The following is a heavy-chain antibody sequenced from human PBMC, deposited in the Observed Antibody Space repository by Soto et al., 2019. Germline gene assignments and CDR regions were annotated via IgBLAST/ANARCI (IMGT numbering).Heavy chain of an antibody. V-gene: IGHV4-31*03. J-gene: IGHJ4*02. CDR1: GGSISSGGYY. D-gene: IGHD5-18*01. CDR3: ARIVDTVMVTGYYFDY. Sequence: SETLSLTCTVSGGSISSGGYYWSWIRQHPGKGLEWIGYIYYSGSTYYNPSLKSRVTISVDTSKNQFSLKLSSVTAADTAVYYCARIVDTVMVTGYYFDYWGQGTLVTVSS. CDR2: IYYSGST.